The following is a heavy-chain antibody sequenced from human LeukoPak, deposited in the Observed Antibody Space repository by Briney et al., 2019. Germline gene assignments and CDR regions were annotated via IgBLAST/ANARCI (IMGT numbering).Heavy chain of an antibody. V-gene: IGHV3-23*01. J-gene: IGHJ3*02. CDR1: GFTFSSYA. Sequence: GGSLRLSCAASGFTFSSYAMSWVRQAPGKGLEWVSAISGSGGSTYYADSVKGRFTISRDNSKNTLYLQMNSLRAKDTAVYYCAKLYSSRDAFDIWGQGTMVTVSS. CDR3: AKLYSSRDAFDI. D-gene: IGHD6-13*01. CDR2: ISGSGGST.